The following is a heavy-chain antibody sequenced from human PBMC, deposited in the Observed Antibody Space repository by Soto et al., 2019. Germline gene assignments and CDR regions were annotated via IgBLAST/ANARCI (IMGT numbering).Heavy chain of an antibody. D-gene: IGHD2-2*01. V-gene: IGHV3-7*01. CDR3: AREYHNPRYYYYYMDV. CDR2: IKQDGSEK. CDR1: GFTFSSYW. Sequence: GGSLRLSCAASGFTFSSYWMSWVRQAPGKGLEWVANIKQDGSEKYYVDSVKGRFTISRDNAKNSLYLQMNSLRAEDTAVYYCAREYHNPRYYYYYMDVWGKGTTVTVSS. J-gene: IGHJ6*03.